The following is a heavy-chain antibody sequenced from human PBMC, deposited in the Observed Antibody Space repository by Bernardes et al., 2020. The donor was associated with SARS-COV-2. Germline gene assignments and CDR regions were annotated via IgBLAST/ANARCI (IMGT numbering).Heavy chain of an antibody. CDR2: IYYSGST. J-gene: IGHJ3*02. CDR1: GGSISSSSYY. Sequence: SETLSLTCTVSGGSISSSSYYWGWIRQPPGKGLEWIGNIYYSGSTYYNPSLKSRVTISVDTSKNQFSLKLSSVTAADTAVYYCARTPNNYFDSSGSEHPKDNSPDI. D-gene: IGHD3-22*01. CDR3: ARTPNNYFDSSGSEHPKDNSPDI. V-gene: IGHV4-39*01.